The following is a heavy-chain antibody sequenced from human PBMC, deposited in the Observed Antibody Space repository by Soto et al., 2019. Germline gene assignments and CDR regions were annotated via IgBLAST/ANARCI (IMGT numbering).Heavy chain of an antibody. Sequence: QLQLQESGSGLLKPSQTLSLNCSVSGDSISSGGLSWNWLRQSPGRGLEWIGYIYYPGLTYYNPSLEKRVSTSLDTSENQVSLSLSSVPAADSAVYYCARGRRSKTATAGTGWFDPWGPGTLVTVSS. D-gene: IGHD6-13*01. CDR2: IYYPGLT. CDR1: GDSISSGGLS. J-gene: IGHJ5*02. V-gene: IGHV4-30-2*06. CDR3: ARGRRSKTATAGTGWFDP.